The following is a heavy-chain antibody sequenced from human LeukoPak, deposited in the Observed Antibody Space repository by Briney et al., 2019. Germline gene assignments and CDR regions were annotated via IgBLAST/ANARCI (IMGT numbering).Heavy chain of an antibody. V-gene: IGHV4-39*01. J-gene: IGHJ6*02. D-gene: IGHD6-19*01. Sequence: SETLSLTCTVSGGSISSSSYYWGWIRQPPGKGLEWIGSIYYSGSIYYNPSLKSRVTISVDTSKNQFSLKLSSVTAADTAVYYCARGPAVADIGYYYYYGMDVWGQGTTVTVSS. CDR1: GGSISSSSYY. CDR3: ARGPAVADIGYYYYYGMDV. CDR2: IYYSGSI.